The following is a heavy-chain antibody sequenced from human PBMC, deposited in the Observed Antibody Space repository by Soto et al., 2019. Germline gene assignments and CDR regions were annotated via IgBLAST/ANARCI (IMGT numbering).Heavy chain of an antibody. CDR3: ARELARIAAAGLNCFDP. CDR2: IIPIFGTA. Sequence: QVQLVQSGAEVKKPGSSVKVSCQASGGTFSSYALSWVRHAPGQGLEWMGGIIPIFGTANYAQKLQGRVTITEDESTSTSYMERTSLGSADTAGYYCARELARIAAAGLNCFDPWCQGTLVTVS. J-gene: IGHJ5*02. CDR1: GGTFSSYA. V-gene: IGHV1-69*01. D-gene: IGHD6-13*01.